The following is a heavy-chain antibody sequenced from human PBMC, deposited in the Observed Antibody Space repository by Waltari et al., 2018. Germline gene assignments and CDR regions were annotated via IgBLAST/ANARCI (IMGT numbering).Heavy chain of an antibody. V-gene: IGHV1-3*01. Sequence: QVQLVQSGAEVKKPGASVKVSCKASGYTFTSYAMHWGRQAPGQRLEWMGWINAGNGNTKYSQKFQGRVTITRDTSASTAYMELSSLRSEDTAVYYCAQGQWLVPGDYWGQGTLVTVSS. J-gene: IGHJ4*02. CDR1: GYTFTSYA. CDR3: AQGQWLVPGDY. CDR2: INAGNGNT. D-gene: IGHD6-19*01.